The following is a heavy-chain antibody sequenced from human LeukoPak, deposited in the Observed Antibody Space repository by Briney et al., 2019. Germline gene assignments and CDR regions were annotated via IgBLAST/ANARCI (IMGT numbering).Heavy chain of an antibody. CDR1: GGSITNGGYY. CDR2: IYTTGST. Sequence: PSETLSLTCTVSGGSITNGGYYWSWIRQPAGKGLAWIGRIYTTGSTNYNPSRKSRVTISLDTSKNQFSLKLSSVSAEDTALYYCARERLVGSYYRPVEYWGQGTLVTVSS. CDR3: ARERLVGSYYRPVEY. V-gene: IGHV4-61*02. D-gene: IGHD1-26*01. J-gene: IGHJ4*02.